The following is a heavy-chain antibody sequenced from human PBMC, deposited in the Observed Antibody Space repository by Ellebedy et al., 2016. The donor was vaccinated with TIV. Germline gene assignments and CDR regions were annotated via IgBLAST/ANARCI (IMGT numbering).Heavy chain of an antibody. CDR3: TRDVDAKGSTGAGPKS. V-gene: IGHV3-74*01. Sequence: PGGSLRLSCAASGFSFSTYWMHWVRQDPGKGLVWVSSIRGDGDGTSYADSVKGRFALSRDNAKNTLYLQMNSLTAEDTAVYYCTRDVDAKGSTGAGPKSWGQGTLVSVSS. CDR2: IRGDGDGT. CDR1: GFSFSTYW. D-gene: IGHD3-10*01. J-gene: IGHJ5*02.